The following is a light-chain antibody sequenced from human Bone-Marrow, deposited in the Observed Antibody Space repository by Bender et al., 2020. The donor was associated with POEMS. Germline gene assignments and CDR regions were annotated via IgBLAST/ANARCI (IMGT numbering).Light chain of an antibody. J-gene: IGLJ2*01. Sequence: QSVVTQPPSLSEAPRQRVTISCSGSSSNIGNHGVNWYQQLPGEAPKLLIYYDDLLTPGVSDRFSASKSGNTASLTISGLQTEDEADYYCTSYTSKTTLVVFGGGTKLTVL. CDR3: TSYTSKTTLVV. V-gene: IGLV1-36*01. CDR2: YDD. CDR1: SSNIGNHG.